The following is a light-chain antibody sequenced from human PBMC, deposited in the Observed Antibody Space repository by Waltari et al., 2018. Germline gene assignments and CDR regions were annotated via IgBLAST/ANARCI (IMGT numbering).Light chain of an antibody. J-gene: IGKJ1*01. V-gene: IGKV1-39*01. CDR2: AAS. CDR1: QSISSY. CDR3: QQSYSNPRT. Sequence: DIQMTQSPSSLSASVGDRVTITCRASQSISSYLNWYQQKPGKAPKHLIYAASSLQTGVPSRFSGRGSGTDFTLTISSLQPEDFATYYCQQSYSNPRTFGLGTKVEIK.